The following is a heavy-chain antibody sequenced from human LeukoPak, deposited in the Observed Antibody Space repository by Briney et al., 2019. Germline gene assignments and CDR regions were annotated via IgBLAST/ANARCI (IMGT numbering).Heavy chain of an antibody. J-gene: IGHJ4*02. Sequence: GGSLRLSCAASGFTFTTYAMSWVRQAPGRGLEWISTISSSGGTKYYADSVKGRFTVSRDNSKNTLYLQMNSLRAEDTAVYYCAKDGSGWYSYFDSWGQGTLVTVSS. D-gene: IGHD6-19*01. CDR3: AKDGSGWYSYFDS. CDR2: ISSSGGTK. CDR1: GFTFTTYA. V-gene: IGHV3-23*01.